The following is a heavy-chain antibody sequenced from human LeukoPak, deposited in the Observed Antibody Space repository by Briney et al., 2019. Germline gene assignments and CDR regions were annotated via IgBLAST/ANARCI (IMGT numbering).Heavy chain of an antibody. J-gene: IGHJ4*02. Sequence: GGSLRLSCAASGFTFSSYAMSWVRQAPGKGLEWVANIKQDGSEKYYVDSVKGRFTISRDNAKNSLYLQMNSLRAEDTAVYYCAREMGELPIFDYWGQGTLVTVSS. V-gene: IGHV3-7*01. CDR2: IKQDGSEK. CDR1: GFTFSSYA. CDR3: AREMGELPIFDY. D-gene: IGHD1-26*01.